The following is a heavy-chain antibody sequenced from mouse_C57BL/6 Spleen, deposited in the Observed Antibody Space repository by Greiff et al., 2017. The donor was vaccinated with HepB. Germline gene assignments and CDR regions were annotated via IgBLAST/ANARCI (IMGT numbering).Heavy chain of an antibody. CDR1: GYTFTNYW. Sequence: QVQLQQSGAELVRPGPSVKMSCKASGYTFTNYWIGWAKQRPGHGLEWIGDIYPGGGYTNYNEKFKGKATLTADKSSSTAYMQFSSLTSEDSAIYYCARLDYDVGDYAMDYWGQGTTLTVSS. D-gene: IGHD2-4*01. J-gene: IGHJ2*01. V-gene: IGHV1-63*01. CDR2: IYPGGGYT. CDR3: ARLDYDVGDYAMDY.